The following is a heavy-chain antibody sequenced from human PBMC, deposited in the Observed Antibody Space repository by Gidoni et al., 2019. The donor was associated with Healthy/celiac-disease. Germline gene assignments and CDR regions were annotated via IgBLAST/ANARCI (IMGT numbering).Heavy chain of an antibody. Sequence: EVQLLESGGGLVQPGGSLRLSCAASGFTFSSYAMSWVRQAPGTGLEWVSAISGSGGSTYYADSWKGRFTISRDNSKNTLYLQMNSLRAEDTAVYYCAKDPGVTGTSCFDYWGQGTLVTVSS. D-gene: IGHD1-7*01. CDR1: GFTFSSYA. V-gene: IGHV3-23*01. CDR3: AKDPGVTGTSCFDY. CDR2: ISGSGGST. J-gene: IGHJ4*02.